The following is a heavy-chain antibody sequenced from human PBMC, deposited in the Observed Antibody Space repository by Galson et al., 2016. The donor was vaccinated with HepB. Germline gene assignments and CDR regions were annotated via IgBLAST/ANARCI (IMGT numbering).Heavy chain of an antibody. CDR2: ISRDASST. Sequence: SLRLSCAASGFSFRSYWMHWVRQAPGKGPLWVARISRDASSTNYADSVEGRFTISRDNAQNTLYLQMSSLRAEDTAIYYCAREDPYLDAFDIWGRGTMVTVSS. V-gene: IGHV3-74*01. D-gene: IGHD2-21*01. J-gene: IGHJ3*02. CDR3: AREDPYLDAFDI. CDR1: GFSFRSYW.